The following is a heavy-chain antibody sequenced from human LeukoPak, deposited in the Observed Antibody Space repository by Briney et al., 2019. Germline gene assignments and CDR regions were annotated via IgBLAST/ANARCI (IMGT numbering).Heavy chain of an antibody. J-gene: IGHJ6*02. CDR2: IIPIFGAA. V-gene: IGHV1-69*13. CDR1: GGTFSSYA. Sequence: ASVKVSCKASGGTFSSYAISWVRQAPGQGLEWMGGIIPIFGAANYAQKFQGRVTITADESTSTAYMELSSLRSEDTAVYYCARVNLDYGDYYYYGMDVWGQGTTVTVSS. D-gene: IGHD4-17*01. CDR3: ARVNLDYGDYYYYGMDV.